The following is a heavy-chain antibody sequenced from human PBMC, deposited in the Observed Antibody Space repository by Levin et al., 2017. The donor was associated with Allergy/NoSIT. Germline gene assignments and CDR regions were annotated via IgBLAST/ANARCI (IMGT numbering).Heavy chain of an antibody. CDR3: AREEHTLVRGVTPFDY. V-gene: IGHV3-7*01. J-gene: IGHJ4*02. CDR2: IKQDGSEK. Sequence: LSLPCAASGFPFGSYWMSWVRQAPGKGLEWVANIKQDGSEKYYVDSVKGRFTISRDNAKNSLSLQMNSLRAEDTAVYFCAREEHTLVRGVTPFDYWGQGTLVTVSS. CDR1: GFPFGSYW. D-gene: IGHD3-10*01.